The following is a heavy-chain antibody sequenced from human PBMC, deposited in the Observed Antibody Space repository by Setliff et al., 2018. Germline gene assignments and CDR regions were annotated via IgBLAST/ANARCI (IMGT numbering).Heavy chain of an antibody. J-gene: IGHJ6*02. CDR3: VRDRTAYSYGLDV. V-gene: IGHV4-59*01. D-gene: IGHD5-18*01. CDR1: GVSISSYY. CDR2: IQKSGST. Sequence: TSETLSLTCNVSGVSISSYYWSWIRQPPGKGLESIGYIQKSGSTNYNPSLMSRVSISVDTSKNQFALNLRSVTAADTAVYYCVRDRTAYSYGLDVWAQGTTVTVSS.